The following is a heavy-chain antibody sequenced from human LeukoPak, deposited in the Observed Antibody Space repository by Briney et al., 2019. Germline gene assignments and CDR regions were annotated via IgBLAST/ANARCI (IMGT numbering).Heavy chain of an antibody. V-gene: IGHV3-23*01. J-gene: IGHJ4*02. CDR2: ISNSGDST. CDR1: GFTFSYYA. CDR3: AKCGFGELLSYFDY. Sequence: PGGSLRLSCAASGFTFSYYAMSWVRQAPGKGLEWVSTISNSGDSTYYADSVKGRFTISRDNAKNTLYLQMNSLRAEDTAVYFCAKCGFGELLSYFDYWGQGTLVAVSS. D-gene: IGHD3-10*01.